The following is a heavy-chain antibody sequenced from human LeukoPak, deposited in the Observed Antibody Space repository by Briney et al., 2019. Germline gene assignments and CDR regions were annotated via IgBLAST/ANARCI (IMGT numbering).Heavy chain of an antibody. J-gene: IGHJ6*02. CDR3: ARLTRLAPVGTTYYHSLDV. V-gene: IGHV4-59*08. Sequence: NPSETLSLTCTVSGGSISGHYWSWIRQPPGKGLEWIGHIYYTGVINYDPSLKSRVTMLVDTSKNQCSLKVTSVTAADTAVYYCARLTRLAPVGTTYYHSLDVWGQGSTVTVSS. CDR1: GGSISGHY. D-gene: IGHD2-2*01. CDR2: IYYTGVI.